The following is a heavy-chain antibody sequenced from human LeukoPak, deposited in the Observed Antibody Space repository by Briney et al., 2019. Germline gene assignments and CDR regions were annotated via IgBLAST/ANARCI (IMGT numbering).Heavy chain of an antibody. CDR2: IIPIFGTA. J-gene: IGHJ6*02. Sequence: ASVKVSCKASGGTFSSYAISWVRQAPGQGLEWMGGIIPIFGTANYAQKFQGRVTITADESTSTAYMELSSLRSEDTAVYYCARDLTYPGYYYYYGMDVWGQGTTVTVSS. CDR3: ARDLTYPGYYYYYGMDV. D-gene: IGHD1-14*01. CDR1: GGTFSSYA. V-gene: IGHV1-69*13.